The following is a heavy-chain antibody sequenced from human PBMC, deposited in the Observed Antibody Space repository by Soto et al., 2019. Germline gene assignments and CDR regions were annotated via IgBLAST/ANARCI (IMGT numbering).Heavy chain of an antibody. CDR1: GFTFSNYN. Sequence: EVQLVESGGGLVKPGGSLRLSCAASGFTFSNYNMNWVRQAPGKGLDWVSSISGSSSYMYYADSVRGRFTISRDNAKNSLDLQRSRRRAEDTSVYYCERVTPGSSDEDSWGQGTLVTVSS. D-gene: IGHD2-15*01. V-gene: IGHV3-21*01. CDR3: ERVTPGSSDEDS. CDR2: ISGSSSYM. J-gene: IGHJ4*02.